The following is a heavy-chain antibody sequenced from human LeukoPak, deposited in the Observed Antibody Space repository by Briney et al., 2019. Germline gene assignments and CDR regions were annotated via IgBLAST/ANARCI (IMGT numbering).Heavy chain of an antibody. J-gene: IGHJ4*02. D-gene: IGHD4-11*01. CDR2: IYYSGST. V-gene: IGHV4-39*01. CDR1: GGSISSSSYY. Sequence: SETLSLTCTVSGGSISSSSYYWGWIRQPPGKGLEWIGSIYYSGSTYYNPSLKSRVTISVDTSKNQFSLKLSSVTAADTAVYYCARRRFTGVFDYWGQGTLVTVSS. CDR3: ARRRFTGVFDY.